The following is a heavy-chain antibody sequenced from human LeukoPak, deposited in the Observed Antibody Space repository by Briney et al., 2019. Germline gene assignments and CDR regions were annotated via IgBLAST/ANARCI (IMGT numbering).Heavy chain of an antibody. D-gene: IGHD2-21*01. Sequence: SSQTLSLTCTVSGGSISSGDYYWSWIRQPPGKGLEWIGDINHSGSTNYNPSLKSRVTISVDTSKNQFSLKLSSVTAADTAVYYCARFWVLKAYCGGDCQPHWGQETLVTVSS. CDR1: GGSISSGDYY. CDR2: INHSGST. V-gene: IGHV4-30-4*01. J-gene: IGHJ4*02. CDR3: ARFWVLKAYCGGDCQPH.